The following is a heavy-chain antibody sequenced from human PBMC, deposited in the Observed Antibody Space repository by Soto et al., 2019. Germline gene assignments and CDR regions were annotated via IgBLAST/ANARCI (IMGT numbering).Heavy chain of an antibody. CDR2: IYFSGST. D-gene: IGHD4-17*01. CDR3: ARARLRAVYAFDI. V-gene: IGHV4-31*03. CDR1: GGSISSGAYS. Sequence: SEILSLTCTVSGGSISSGAYSWSWIRQRPGKGLEWIGYIYFSGSTYYSPSLKSRLSISLDTSNNQFSLRLSSVTAADTAMYYCARARLRAVYAFDIWGQGTMVTVSS. J-gene: IGHJ3*02.